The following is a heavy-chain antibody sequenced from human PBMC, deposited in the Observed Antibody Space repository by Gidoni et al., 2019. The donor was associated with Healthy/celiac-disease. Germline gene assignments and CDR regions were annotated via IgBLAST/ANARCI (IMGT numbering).Heavy chain of an antibody. V-gene: IGHV3-30*18. D-gene: IGHD6-6*01. CDR2: ISYDGSNK. CDR3: AKDGSIARENDY. Sequence: QVQLVESGGGVVKPGRSLRLSCAASGVTFSSYGMHWVRQAPGKGLEWVAVISYDGSNKYYADSVKGRFTISRDNSKNTLYLQMNSLRAEDTAVYYCAKDGSIARENDYWGQGTLVTVSS. J-gene: IGHJ4*02. CDR1: GVTFSSYG.